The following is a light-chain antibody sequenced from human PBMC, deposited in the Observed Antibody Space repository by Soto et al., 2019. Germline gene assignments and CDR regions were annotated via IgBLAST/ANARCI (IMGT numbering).Light chain of an antibody. Sequence: DFVMTQAPDSLAVSLGERATINCKSSQSVLYNSNNKNHLGWFQQKPGHPPKLLIYGASFRPSGVPDRFSGSGSGKDFTLTISSLHAEDVAVYYCQQYYSIPFTFGQGTKLEI. CDR2: GAS. V-gene: IGKV4-1*01. CDR3: QQYYSIPFT. CDR1: QSVLYNSNNKNH. J-gene: IGKJ2*01.